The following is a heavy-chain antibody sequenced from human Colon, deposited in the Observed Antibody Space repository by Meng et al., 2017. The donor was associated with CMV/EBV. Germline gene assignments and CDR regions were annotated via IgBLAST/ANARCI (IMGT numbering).Heavy chain of an antibody. CDR1: GAAFRGYY. J-gene: IGHJ4*02. Sequence: AVSGAAFRGYYCSLLRQPPGRGLEWIGDIPHSGSTNYIPSLKSRVTISLDTSMNQFSLRLSSVTAADTALYYCASGRGDYSPPIFEYWGQGALVTVSS. D-gene: IGHD4-11*01. CDR3: ASGRGDYSPPIFEY. CDR2: IPHSGST. V-gene: IGHV4-34*01.